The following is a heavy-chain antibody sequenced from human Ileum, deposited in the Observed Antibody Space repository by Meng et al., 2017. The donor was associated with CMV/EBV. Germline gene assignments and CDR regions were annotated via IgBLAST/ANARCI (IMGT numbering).Heavy chain of an antibody. CDR2: INAYSGDT. D-gene: IGHD2-8*01. CDR1: GYAFTDYF. Sequence: QVQLVQSGAEVKDPGASVKVSCKASGYAFTDYFIHWVRQAPGQGPEWMGWINAYSGDTHYAQNFRGRVTLTRDTSITTTYMELTRLTSDDTAIFYCARARGCAVPRDYWGQGTLVTVFS. J-gene: IGHJ4*02. V-gene: IGHV1-2*02. CDR3: ARARGCAVPRDY.